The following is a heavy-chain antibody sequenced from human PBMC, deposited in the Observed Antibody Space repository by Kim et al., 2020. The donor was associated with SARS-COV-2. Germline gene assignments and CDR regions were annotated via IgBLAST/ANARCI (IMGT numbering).Heavy chain of an antibody. D-gene: IGHD6-13*01. V-gene: IGHV3-7*01. Sequence: DSVKGRFTISRDNAKNSLYLQMNSLRAEDTAVYYCARDTGSSEPPGFDYWGQGTLVTVSS. CDR3: ARDTGSSEPPGFDY. J-gene: IGHJ4*02.